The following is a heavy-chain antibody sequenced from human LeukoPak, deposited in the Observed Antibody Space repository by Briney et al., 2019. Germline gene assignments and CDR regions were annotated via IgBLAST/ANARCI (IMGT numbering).Heavy chain of an antibody. Sequence: ASVKVSCKASGGTFSSYAISWVRQAPGQGLEWMGGIIPIFGTANYAQKFQGRVTITTDESTSTAYMELSSLRSEDTAVYYCATDLVLGGDYYFDYWGQGTLVTVSS. V-gene: IGHV1-69*05. CDR2: IIPIFGTA. D-gene: IGHD2-21*02. CDR3: ATDLVLGGDYYFDY. CDR1: GGTFSSYA. J-gene: IGHJ4*02.